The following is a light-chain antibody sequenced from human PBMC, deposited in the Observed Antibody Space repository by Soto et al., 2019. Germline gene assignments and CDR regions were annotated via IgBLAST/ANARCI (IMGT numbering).Light chain of an antibody. Sequence: DIQMTQSPSTLSASVGDRVTITWRASQSISSWLAWYQQKPGKAPKLLIYDASSLESGVPSRFSGSGSGTEFTLTISSLQPDDFATYYCQQYNSYSEWTFGQGTKVDIK. V-gene: IGKV1-5*01. CDR3: QQYNSYSEWT. CDR1: QSISSW. J-gene: IGKJ1*01. CDR2: DAS.